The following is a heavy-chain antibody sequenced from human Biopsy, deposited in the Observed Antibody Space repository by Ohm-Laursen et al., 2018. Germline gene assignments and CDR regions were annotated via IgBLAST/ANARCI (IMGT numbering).Heavy chain of an antibody. V-gene: IGHV1-69*06. CDR2: NIPILGTG. Sequence: SVKVSCKAPGGTFTNYGVNWVRQAPGQGLEWLGGNIPILGTGNYAQKFQDRVTVAADTSTSTATMELRSLRSDDTAVYYWATKVTDYFHHWGQGTLVIVSS. D-gene: IGHD2-21*02. J-gene: IGHJ1*01. CDR3: ATKVTDYFHH. CDR1: GGTFTNYG.